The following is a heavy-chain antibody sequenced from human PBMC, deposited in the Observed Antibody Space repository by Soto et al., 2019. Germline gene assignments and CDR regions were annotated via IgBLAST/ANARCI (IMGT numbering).Heavy chain of an antibody. J-gene: IGHJ4*02. Sequence: EVHLVESGGALVQPGGSLRLSCVASGFTFSNVGMSCVRQAPGKGLEWVAAITGSGEATYHAVSVKGRFTISRDNSKNTLNMQMNYLRSEDTAVYYCTKGATCTGRPSNYWGQGTMVTVSS. CDR1: GFTFSNVG. V-gene: IGHV3-23*04. CDR2: ITGSGEAT. CDR3: TKGATCTGRPSNY.